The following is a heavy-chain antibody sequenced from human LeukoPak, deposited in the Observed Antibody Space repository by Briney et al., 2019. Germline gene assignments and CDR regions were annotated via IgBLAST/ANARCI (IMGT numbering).Heavy chain of an antibody. CDR2: IYTSGTT. J-gene: IGHJ4*02. CDR1: GGSISSYY. CDR3: ARVNVVVPAAIVY. D-gene: IGHD2-2*02. V-gene: IGHV4-4*07. Sequence: SETLSLTCTVSGGSISSYYWSWIRQPAGKGLEWIGRIYTSGTTKYNPSLKSRVTISVDTSKNQFSLKLSSVTAADTAVYYCARVNVVVPAAIVYWGQGTLVTVSS.